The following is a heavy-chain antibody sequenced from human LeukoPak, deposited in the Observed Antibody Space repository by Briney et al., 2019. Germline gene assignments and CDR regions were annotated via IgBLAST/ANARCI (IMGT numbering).Heavy chain of an antibody. CDR1: SGAISSYF. V-gene: IGHV4-59*08. J-gene: IGHJ4*02. D-gene: IGHD3-22*01. CDR3: ATGHYYDSSGLDY. Sequence: SETLSLTCRVFSGAISSYFWGWIRQSPERGLEWIGYIYYSGSTNYNPSLKSRVTISVDTSKNQFSLKLSSVTAADTAVYYCATGHYYDSSGLDYWGQGTLVTVSS. CDR2: IYYSGST.